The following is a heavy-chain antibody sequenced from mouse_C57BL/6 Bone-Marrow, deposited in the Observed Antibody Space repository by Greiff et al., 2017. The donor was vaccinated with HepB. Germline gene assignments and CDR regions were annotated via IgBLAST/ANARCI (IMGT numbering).Heavy chain of an antibody. CDR2: IYPRSGNT. J-gene: IGHJ4*01. D-gene: IGHD1-1*01. V-gene: IGHV1-81*01. CDR3: ARLGVTTVVAPYAMDY. Sequence: VQLQQSGAELARPGASVKLSCKASGYTFTSYGISWVKQRTGQGLEWIGEIYPRSGNTYYNEKFKGKATLTADKSSSTAYMELRSLTSEDSAVYVCARLGVTTVVAPYAMDYWGQGTSVTVSS. CDR1: GYTFTSYG.